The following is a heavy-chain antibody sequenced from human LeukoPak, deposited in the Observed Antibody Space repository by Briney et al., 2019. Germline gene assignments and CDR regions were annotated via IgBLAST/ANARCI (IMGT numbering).Heavy chain of an antibody. CDR3: ARVPRSLSSTGWSDY. CDR1: GGSISNSY. V-gene: IGHV4-59*01. J-gene: IGHJ4*02. Sequence: SETLSLTSSVSGGSISNSYWTWIRQPPGKGLESIGYIYYSGSTNYNPSLKSRVTISIDTSKNQFSLRLSSVTAADTAVYYCARVPRSLSSTGWSDYWGQGTLVTVSS. CDR2: IYYSGST. D-gene: IGHD6-19*01.